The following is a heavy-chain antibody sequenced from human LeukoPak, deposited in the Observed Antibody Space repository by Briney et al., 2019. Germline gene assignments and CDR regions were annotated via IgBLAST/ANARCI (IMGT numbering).Heavy chain of an antibody. Sequence: PSETLSLTCAVYGGSFSGYYWSWIRQPPGKGLEWIGEINHSGSTNYNPSLKSRVTISVDTSKNQFSLKLSSVTAADTAVYYCARQSYYYGMDVWGQGTTVTVSS. CDR2: INHSGST. CDR1: GGSFSGYY. V-gene: IGHV4-34*01. CDR3: ARQSYYYGMDV. J-gene: IGHJ6*02.